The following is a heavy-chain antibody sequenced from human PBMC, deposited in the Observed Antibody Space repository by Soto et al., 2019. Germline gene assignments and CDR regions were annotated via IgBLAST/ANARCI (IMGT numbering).Heavy chain of an antibody. CDR1: GYSFTSYA. Sequence: GASERVSCKASGYSFTSYAMHCVRQSPGQGLEWKGIINTSGGRTSYAQKFQGRVTMTRDTSTSTVYMELSSLRSEDTDVYYCARDADYYDSSGIHYWGQGTLVTVSS. CDR3: ARDADYYDSSGIHY. CDR2: INTSGGRT. V-gene: IGHV1-46*01. D-gene: IGHD3-22*01. J-gene: IGHJ4*02.